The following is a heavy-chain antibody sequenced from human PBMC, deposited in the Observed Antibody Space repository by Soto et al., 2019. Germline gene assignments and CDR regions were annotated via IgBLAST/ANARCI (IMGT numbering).Heavy chain of an antibody. V-gene: IGHV3-23*01. Sequence: GGSLRLSCAASGFTCSSYAMSWVRQAPGKGLEWVSAISGSGGTTYYADSVKGRFTISRDNSKNTVYLQMNSLRAEDTAVYYCAKDQYSGSPGKPDYWGQGTQVTVSS. J-gene: IGHJ4*02. D-gene: IGHD1-26*01. CDR1: GFTCSSYA. CDR2: ISGSGGTT. CDR3: AKDQYSGSPGKPDY.